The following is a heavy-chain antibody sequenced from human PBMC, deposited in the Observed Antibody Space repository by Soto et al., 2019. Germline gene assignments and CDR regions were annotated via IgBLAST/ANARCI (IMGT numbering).Heavy chain of an antibody. D-gene: IGHD2-2*01. CDR3: ARRAEFCSSTSCTPTRFDP. Sequence: SETLSLTCTVSGGSISSSSYYWGWIRQPPGKGLEWIGSIYHSGSTYYNPSLKSRITISVDTSKNQFSLKLSSVTAADTAVYYCARRAEFCSSTSCTPTRFDPWGQGTLVT. V-gene: IGHV4-39*01. CDR2: IYHSGST. J-gene: IGHJ5*02. CDR1: GGSISSSSYY.